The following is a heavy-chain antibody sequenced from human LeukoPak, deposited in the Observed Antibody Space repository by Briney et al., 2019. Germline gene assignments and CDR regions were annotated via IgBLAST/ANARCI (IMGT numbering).Heavy chain of an antibody. J-gene: IGHJ4*02. Sequence: GRSLRLSCAASGFTFSSYAMHWVRQAPGKGLEWVAVISYDGSNKYYADSVKGRFTISRDNSKNTLYLQMNSLRAEDTAVYYCARELEQWLALSYWGQGTLVTVSS. D-gene: IGHD6-19*01. CDR1: GFTFSSYA. CDR2: ISYDGSNK. CDR3: ARELEQWLALSY. V-gene: IGHV3-30-3*01.